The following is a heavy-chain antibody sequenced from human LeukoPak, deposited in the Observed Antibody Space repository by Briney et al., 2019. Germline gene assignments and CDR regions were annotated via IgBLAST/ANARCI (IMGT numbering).Heavy chain of an antibody. D-gene: IGHD3-22*01. Sequence: SETLSLTCTVSGGSISSSSYYWGWIRQPPGKGLEWIGSIYYSGSTYYNPSLKSRVTISVDTSKNQFSLKLSSVTAADTAVYYCARLANYYDSSGLDYWGQGTLVTVSS. CDR2: IYYSGST. J-gene: IGHJ4*02. V-gene: IGHV4-39*01. CDR1: GGSISSSSYY. CDR3: ARLANYYDSSGLDY.